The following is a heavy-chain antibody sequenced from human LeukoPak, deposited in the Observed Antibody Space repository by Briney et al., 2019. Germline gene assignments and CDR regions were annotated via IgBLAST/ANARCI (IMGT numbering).Heavy chain of an antibody. J-gene: IGHJ4*02. CDR1: GGSISSGGYY. CDR2: IYHSGST. Sequence: SETLSLTCTVSGGSISSGGYYWSWIRQPPGKGLEWIGYIYHSGSTYYNPSLKSRVTISVDTSKNQFSLKLSSVTAADTAVYYCARQIGVEWLGSSEGYFDYWGQGTLVTVSS. CDR3: ARQIGVEWLGSSEGYFDY. V-gene: IGHV4-30-2*01. D-gene: IGHD6-19*01.